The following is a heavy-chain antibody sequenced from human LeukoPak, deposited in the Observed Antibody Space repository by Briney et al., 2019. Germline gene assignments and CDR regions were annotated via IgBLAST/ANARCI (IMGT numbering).Heavy chain of an antibody. CDR1: GFTFSSYS. D-gene: IGHD3-3*01. CDR3: ARYYDFWSSYSSYYYMDV. V-gene: IGHV3-21*01. CDR2: ISSSSSYI. J-gene: IGHJ6*03. Sequence: GGSLRLSCAASGFTFSSYSMNWVRQAPGKGLEWVSSISSSSSYIYYADSVKGRFTISRDNAKNSLYLQMNSLRAEDTAVYYCARYYDFWSSYSSYYYMDVWGKGTTVTVSS.